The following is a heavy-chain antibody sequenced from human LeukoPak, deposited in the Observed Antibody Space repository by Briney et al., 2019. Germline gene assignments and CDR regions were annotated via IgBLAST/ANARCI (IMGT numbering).Heavy chain of an antibody. CDR3: TLSKVGESSFDP. Sequence: SVKVSCKASGGTFSSYAISWVRQAPGQGLEWMGRIIPILGIANYAQKFQGRVTITADKSTSTAYVELSSLRSEDTAVYYCTLSKVGESSFDPWGQGTLVTVSS. J-gene: IGHJ5*02. CDR2: IIPILGIA. V-gene: IGHV1-69*04. CDR1: GGTFSSYA. D-gene: IGHD3-10*01.